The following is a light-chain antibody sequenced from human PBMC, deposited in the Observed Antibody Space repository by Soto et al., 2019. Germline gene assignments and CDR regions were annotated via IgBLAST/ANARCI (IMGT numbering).Light chain of an antibody. Sequence: EVVLSMSVGTVSLSQRERATLSCRASQSVSNNYLAWYQQKPGQAPRLLIYGASNRATGIPDRFSGSGSGTDFTLTISRLEPEDFAVYYCQQYGSSGTFGQGTKVDI. CDR1: QSVSNNY. J-gene: IGKJ1*01. CDR2: GAS. CDR3: QQYGSSGT. V-gene: IGKV3-20*01.